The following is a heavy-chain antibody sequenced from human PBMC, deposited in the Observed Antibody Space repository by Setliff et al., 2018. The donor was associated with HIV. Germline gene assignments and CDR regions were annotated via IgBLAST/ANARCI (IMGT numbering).Heavy chain of an antibody. D-gene: IGHD6-13*01. Sequence: SVKVSCKASGGSLSDFGINWVRQAPGQGLEWVGGIIPVFGTTNYAQKFQGRVRVIADESRNTAYMELSSLRSEDTAMYYCARGAGTAAGTHYYMDVWGKGTAVTVSS. V-gene: IGHV1-69*13. CDR1: GGSLSDFG. J-gene: IGHJ6*03. CDR3: ARGAGTAAGTHYYMDV. CDR2: IIPVFGTT.